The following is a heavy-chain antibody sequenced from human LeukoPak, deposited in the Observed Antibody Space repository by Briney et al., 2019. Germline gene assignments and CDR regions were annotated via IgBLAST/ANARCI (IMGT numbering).Heavy chain of an antibody. CDR2: ISWNSGSI. CDR1: GFTFDDYA. CDR3: ARGKGTFGRFSGWYLYYFDY. D-gene: IGHD6-19*01. Sequence: GRSLRLSCAASGFTFDDYAIHWVRQAPGKGLEWVSGISWNSGSIGYADSVKGRFTISRDNAKSSLYLQMNSLRAEDTAVYYCARGKGTFGRFSGWYLYYFDYWGQGTLVTVSS. V-gene: IGHV3-9*01. J-gene: IGHJ4*02.